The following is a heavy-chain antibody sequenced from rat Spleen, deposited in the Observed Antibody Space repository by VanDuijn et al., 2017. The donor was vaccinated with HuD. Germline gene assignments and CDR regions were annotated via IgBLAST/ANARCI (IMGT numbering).Heavy chain of an antibody. J-gene: IGHJ3*01. CDR2: INSAGST. V-gene: IGHV3-3*01. CDR3: ARSDGTHYYLPFAD. Sequence: EVQLQESGPGLVKPSQSLSLTCSVTGHSIASSYRWNWIRKFPGNRLEWMGYINSAGSTNYKPSLKSRISISRDASKNQFFLQVDSVTNEDTATYYCARSDGTHYYLPFADWGQGTLVTVSS. CDR1: GHSIASSYR. D-gene: IGHD1-12*02.